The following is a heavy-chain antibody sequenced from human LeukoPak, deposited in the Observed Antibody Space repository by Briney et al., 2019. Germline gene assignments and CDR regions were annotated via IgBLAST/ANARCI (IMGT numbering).Heavy chain of an antibody. V-gene: IGHV3-7*01. D-gene: IGHD2-21*01. CDR3: ARDVAYSAFDY. CDR2: IRPDGSEG. J-gene: IGHJ4*02. Sequence: GSLRLSCDASGFTFSSYWMSWVRQAPGKGLEWVATIRPDGSEGYYADSVRGRFTISRDNSKNSFYLQMSSLRAEDTGVFYCARDVAYSAFDYWGQGTLVTVSS. CDR1: GFTFSSYW.